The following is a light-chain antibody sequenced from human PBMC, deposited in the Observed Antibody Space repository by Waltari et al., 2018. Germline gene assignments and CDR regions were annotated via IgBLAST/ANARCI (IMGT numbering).Light chain of an antibody. Sequence: EIVLTQSPATLSLSPGERATLSCRASQSVGSYLAWYQQKPGQAPRLLIYDASNRATGIPARFSGSGSGTYFTLTISSLEPEDFAVYYCQQRKNWPPITFGQGTRLDIK. V-gene: IGKV3-11*01. CDR3: QQRKNWPPIT. CDR1: QSVGSY. CDR2: DAS. J-gene: IGKJ5*01.